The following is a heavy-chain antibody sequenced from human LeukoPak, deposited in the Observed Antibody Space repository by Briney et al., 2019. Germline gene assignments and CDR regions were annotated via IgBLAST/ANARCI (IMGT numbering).Heavy chain of an antibody. CDR3: ARLGDLLWGAFDY. Sequence: SETLSLTCAVYGGSFSGYYWSWIRQPPGKGLEWIGEINHSGSTNYNPSLKSRVTISVDTSKNQFSLKLTSVTAADTAVYYCARLGDLLWGAFDYWGQGTLVTVSS. J-gene: IGHJ4*02. CDR1: GGSFSGYY. CDR2: INHSGST. V-gene: IGHV4-34*01. D-gene: IGHD1-26*01.